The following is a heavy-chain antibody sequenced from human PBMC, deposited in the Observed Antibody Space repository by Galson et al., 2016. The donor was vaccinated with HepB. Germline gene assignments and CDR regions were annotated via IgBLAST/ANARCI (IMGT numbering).Heavy chain of an antibody. J-gene: IGHJ4*02. D-gene: IGHD1-1*01. CDR2: IYHTGDT. V-gene: IGHV4-4*02. CDR1: GASISTNNW. Sequence: SETLSLTCAVSGASISTNNWWSWVRQSPGKGLQWIGQIYHTGDTNYNPSLKSRVTMSVDESNNQFSLNLRSVTAADTALYFCTREAPGDHFDYWGQGTLVTVST. CDR3: TREAPGDHFDY.